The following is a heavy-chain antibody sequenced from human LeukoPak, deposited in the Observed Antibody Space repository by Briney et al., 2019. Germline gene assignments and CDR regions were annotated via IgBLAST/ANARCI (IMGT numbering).Heavy chain of an antibody. D-gene: IGHD3-22*01. Sequence: SETLSLTCTVSGGSISSYYWSWIRQPAGKGLEWIGRIYTSGSTNYNPSLKSRVTMSVDTSKNQFSLKLSSVTAADTAVYYCARGSYYDSSGYYPRDAFDIWGQGTMVTVSS. CDR1: GGSISSYY. CDR2: IYTSGST. J-gene: IGHJ3*02. V-gene: IGHV4-4*07. CDR3: ARGSYYDSSGYYPRDAFDI.